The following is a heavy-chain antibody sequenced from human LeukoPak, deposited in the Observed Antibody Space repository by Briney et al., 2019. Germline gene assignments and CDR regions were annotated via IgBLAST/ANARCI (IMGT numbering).Heavy chain of an antibody. J-gene: IGHJ4*02. D-gene: IGHD4-17*01. V-gene: IGHV3-48*02. CDR3: ARLTYGY. CDR2: ISNSGSDI. Sequence: GGSLRLSCAASGFTFSSFSMNWVRQAPAKGLEWISYISNSGSDISYADSVKGRFTISRANAKNSLYLQMNSLRDEDTAVYYCARLTYGYWGQGTLVSVSS. CDR1: GFTFSSFS.